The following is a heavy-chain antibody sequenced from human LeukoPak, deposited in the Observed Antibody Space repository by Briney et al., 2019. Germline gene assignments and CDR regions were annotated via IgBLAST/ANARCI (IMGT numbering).Heavy chain of an antibody. CDR2: INSDSGGT. CDR3: ARWSGPSFDL. CDR1: GGTFSSYA. D-gene: IGHD3-3*01. Sequence: ASVKVSCKASGGTFSSYAISWVRQAPGQGLECMGWINSDSGGTNYAQMFQGRVTMTRDTSISTAYMELSRLTSDDTAVYYCARWSGPSFDLWGQGTLVTVSS. J-gene: IGHJ5*02. V-gene: IGHV1-2*02.